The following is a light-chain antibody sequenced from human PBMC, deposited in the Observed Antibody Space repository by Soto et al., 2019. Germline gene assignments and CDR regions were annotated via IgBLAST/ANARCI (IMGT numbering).Light chain of an antibody. CDR1: QSISSY. CDR3: QQSYSTPIT. V-gene: IGKV1-39*01. J-gene: IGKJ5*01. CDR2: AAS. Sequence: DIQMTQSPSSLSASVGDRVTITCRASQSISSYLNWYQQKPGKAPKLLIYAASSLQSGVPSRFSGSGSGTDFTLTISSQQPEDFATYYCQQSYSTPITFGQGTRLEIE.